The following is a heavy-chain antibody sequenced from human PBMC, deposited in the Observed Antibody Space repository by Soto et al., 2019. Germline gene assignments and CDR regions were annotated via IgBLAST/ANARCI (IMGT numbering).Heavy chain of an antibody. J-gene: IGHJ4*02. CDR3: AKDQEDIVLMVYAAHYFDY. D-gene: IGHD2-8*01. Sequence: GGSLRLSCAASGSTFSSYAMHWVRQAPGKGLEWVALISYDGTHKYYAASVKGRFTISRDNSKNTLYLQTNSLRPEDTAAYYCAKDQEDIVLMVYAAHYFDYWGQGTLVTVSS. CDR2: ISYDGTHK. CDR1: GSTFSSYA. V-gene: IGHV3-30*18.